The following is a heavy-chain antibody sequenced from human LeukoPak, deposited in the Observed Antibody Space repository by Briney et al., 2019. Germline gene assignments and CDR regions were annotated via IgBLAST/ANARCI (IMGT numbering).Heavy chain of an antibody. CDR2: IIPILGIA. J-gene: IGHJ6*02. D-gene: IGHD5-18*01. CDR3: AXXXXXXQLTRTLYYYYGMDV. V-gene: IGHV1-69*04. CDR1: GGTFSSYA. Sequence: SVKVSCKASGGTFSSYAISWVRQAPGQGLEWMGRIIPILGIANYAQKFQGRVTITADKSTSTAYMELSSLRSEDTAVYYCAXXXXXXQLTRTLYYYYGMDVWGQGTTVTVSS.